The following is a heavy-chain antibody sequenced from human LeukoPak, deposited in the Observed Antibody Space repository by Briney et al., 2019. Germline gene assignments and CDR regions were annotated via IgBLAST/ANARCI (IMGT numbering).Heavy chain of an antibody. CDR1: GGTFSSYT. CDR3: ARDPTGLIYDYVWGSGFDY. CDR2: IIPILGIA. J-gene: IGHJ4*02. V-gene: IGHV1-69*04. D-gene: IGHD3-16*01. Sequence: SVKVSCKASGGTFSSYTISWVRQAPGQGLEWMGRIIPILGIANYAQKFQGRVTITTDKSTSTAYVELSSLRSEDTAEYCCARDPTGLIYDYVWGSGFDYWGQGTLVTVSS.